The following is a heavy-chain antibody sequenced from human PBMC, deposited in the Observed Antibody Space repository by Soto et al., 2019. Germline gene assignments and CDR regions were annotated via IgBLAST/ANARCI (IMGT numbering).Heavy chain of an antibody. CDR1: GYTFASYC. CDR3: ARGIPETYSSGWYEGDYYGMDV. J-gene: IGHJ6*02. D-gene: IGHD6-19*01. V-gene: IGHV1-46*01. Sequence: ASVKVSCKASGYTFASYCMHWVRQAPGQGLEWMGIINPSGGSTSYAQKFQGRVTMTRDTSTSTVYMELSSLRSEDTAVYYCARGIPETYSSGWYEGDYYGMDVWGQGTTVTVSS. CDR2: INPSGGST.